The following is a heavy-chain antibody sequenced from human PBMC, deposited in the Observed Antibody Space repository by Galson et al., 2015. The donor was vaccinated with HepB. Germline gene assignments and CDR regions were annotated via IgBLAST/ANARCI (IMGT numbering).Heavy chain of an antibody. Sequence: SETLSLTCGVSGGSFSGFYWSWIRRPPGVGLEWIGEINYSGSNNYNPSLESRVTMSVDTSKTQFSLRLTSVTAADTAVYYCARGRRAPHLFDYWGQGTLVTVSP. CDR3: ARGRRAPHLFDY. CDR2: INYSGSN. CDR1: GGSFSGFY. V-gene: IGHV4-34*01. J-gene: IGHJ4*02.